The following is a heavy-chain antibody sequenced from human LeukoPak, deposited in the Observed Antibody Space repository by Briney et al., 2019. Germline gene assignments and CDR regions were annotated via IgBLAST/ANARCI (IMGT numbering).Heavy chain of an antibody. CDR1: GGSFSGYY. CDR3: ARGTARITMIVEAKGRFDP. Sequence: SETLSLTCAVYGGSFSGYYWSWIRQPPGKGLEWIGEINHSGSTNYNPSLKSRVTISVDTSKNQFSLKLSSVTAADTAVYYCARGTARITMIVEAKGRFDPWGQGTLVTVSS. J-gene: IGHJ5*02. CDR2: INHSGST. D-gene: IGHD3-22*01. V-gene: IGHV4-34*01.